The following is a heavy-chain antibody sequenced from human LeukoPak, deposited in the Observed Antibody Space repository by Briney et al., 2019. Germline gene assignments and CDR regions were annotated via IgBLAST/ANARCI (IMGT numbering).Heavy chain of an antibody. CDR2: IVVGSGNT. J-gene: IGHJ6*03. D-gene: IGHD5-12*01. V-gene: IGHV1-58*02. CDR3: AADPYVSGGYDSYYYYYMDV. CDR1: GFTFTSSA. Sequence: SVKVSCKASGFTFTSSAMQWVRQARGQRLEWIGWIVVGSGNTNYAQKFQERVTITRDMSTSTAYMELSSLRSEDTAVYYCAADPYVSGGYDSYYYYYMDVWGKGTTVTVSS.